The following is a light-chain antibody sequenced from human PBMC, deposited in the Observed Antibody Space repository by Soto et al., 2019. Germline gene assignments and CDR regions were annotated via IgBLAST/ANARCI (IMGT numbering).Light chain of an antibody. CDR3: QQYGTSPPYT. V-gene: IGKV3-20*01. CDR2: GSS. J-gene: IGKJ2*01. Sequence: EVVLTQSPGTLSLSPGDRATLSCRASQSVSNNYLAWYQQKPGQAPRLVIFGSSDRATGIPDRFSGSGSGEDFTLTISRLEPDDFAVYFCQQYGTSPPYTFGQGTRLEIK. CDR1: QSVSNNY.